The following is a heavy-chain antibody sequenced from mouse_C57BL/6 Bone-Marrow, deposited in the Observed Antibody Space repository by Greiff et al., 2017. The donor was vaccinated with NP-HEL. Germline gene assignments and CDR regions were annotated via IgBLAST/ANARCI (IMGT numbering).Heavy chain of an antibody. V-gene: IGHV14-1*01. CDR3: TTWLLLNWYFDV. CDR1: GFNIKDYY. CDR2: IDPEDGDT. D-gene: IGHD2-3*01. Sequence: EVKLQESGAELVRPGASVKLSCTASGFNIKDYYMHWVKQRPEQGLEWIGRIDPEDGDTEYAPKFQGKDTMTADTSSNTAYLQLSSLTSEDTAVYYCTTWLLLNWYFDVWGTGTTVTVSS. J-gene: IGHJ1*03.